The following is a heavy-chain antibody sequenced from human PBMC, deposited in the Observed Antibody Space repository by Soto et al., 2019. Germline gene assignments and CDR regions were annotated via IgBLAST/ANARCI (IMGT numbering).Heavy chain of an antibody. J-gene: IGHJ6*02. CDR2: IIPIFGTA. CDR3: ARSSYCGGDCSGGGGMDV. Sequence: SVKVSCKASGGTFSSYAISWVRQAPGQGLEWMGGIIPIFGTANYAQKFQGRVTITADKSTSTAYMELSSLRSEDTAVYYFARSSYCGGDCSGGGGMDVWGQGTTVTVSS. V-gene: IGHV1-69*06. CDR1: GGTFSSYA. D-gene: IGHD2-21*02.